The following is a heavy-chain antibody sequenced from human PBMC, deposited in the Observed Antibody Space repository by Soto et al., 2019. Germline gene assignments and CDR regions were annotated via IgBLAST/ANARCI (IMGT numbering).Heavy chain of an antibody. D-gene: IGHD3-3*01. CDR1: GGSLSGYY. CDR2: ITPGGSA. J-gene: IGHJ4*02. V-gene: IGHV4-34*01. CDR3: AGGGGWRWTPP. Sequence: QVQLQQRGAGLLKPSETLSLTCGVYGGSLSGYYWSWIRQLPGKGLEWIGEITPGGSAAYHPSLRRRAAISLDTSKNQISLEMNSVTVADTGVYYCAGGGGWRWTPPWGQGTLVTVSS.